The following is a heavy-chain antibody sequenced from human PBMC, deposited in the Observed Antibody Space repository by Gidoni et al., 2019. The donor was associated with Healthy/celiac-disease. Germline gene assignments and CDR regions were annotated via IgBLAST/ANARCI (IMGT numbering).Heavy chain of an antibody. Sequence: EVQLVESGGGLIKPGGSLRLSCAASRFTASSHYMTCVPKAPGKGLEWVSVIYSGGSTYYADSVKGRFTISRDNSKNTLYLQMNTLRAEDTAVYYCARDGGYYAFDIWGQGTMVTVSS. D-gene: IGHD5-12*01. V-gene: IGHV3-53*01. CDR3: ARDGGYYAFDI. J-gene: IGHJ3*02. CDR1: RFTASSHY. CDR2: IYSGGST.